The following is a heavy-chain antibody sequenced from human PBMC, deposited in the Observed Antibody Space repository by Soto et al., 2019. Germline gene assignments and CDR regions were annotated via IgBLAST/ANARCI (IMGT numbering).Heavy chain of an antibody. Sequence: PSDTLSLTCAVYGGSFSSYYWSWIRQPPGKGLEWIGEIDHSGSTNSNPSLKSRVTISVDMSKNQFSLKLRSVSAADTAVYYCARGHQGAYFDYWGRGTLVNVSS. J-gene: IGHJ4*02. CDR2: IDHSGST. D-gene: IGHD3-16*01. V-gene: IGHV4-34*01. CDR1: GGSFSSYY. CDR3: ARGHQGAYFDY.